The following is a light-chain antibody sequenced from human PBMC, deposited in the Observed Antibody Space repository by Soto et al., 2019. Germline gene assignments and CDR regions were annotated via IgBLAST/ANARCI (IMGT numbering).Light chain of an antibody. CDR3: SSYTSSNTVV. Sequence: QSVLTQPPSVSGSPGQSVTISCTGTSYDVGGYNRVSWYQQPPGTAPKLMIYEVIYRPSGVPDRFSGSKSGNTASLTISGLQAEDEADYYCSSYTSSNTVVFGGGTKLTVL. CDR1: SYDVGGYNR. J-gene: IGLJ2*01. CDR2: EVI. V-gene: IGLV2-18*02.